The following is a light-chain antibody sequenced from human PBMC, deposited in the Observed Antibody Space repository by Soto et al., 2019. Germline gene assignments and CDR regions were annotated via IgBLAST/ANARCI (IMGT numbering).Light chain of an antibody. Sequence: EIVLTQSPGTLSLSPGERATLSCRASESVSRLFLAWYQQKPGQAPRLLLYGTSSRATGIPDRFSGSGSGTDFTLTISRLEPEDFALYYCQQYDNWPWTFGQGTKVEIK. CDR2: GTS. J-gene: IGKJ1*01. CDR3: QQYDNWPWT. V-gene: IGKV3-20*01. CDR1: ESVSRLF.